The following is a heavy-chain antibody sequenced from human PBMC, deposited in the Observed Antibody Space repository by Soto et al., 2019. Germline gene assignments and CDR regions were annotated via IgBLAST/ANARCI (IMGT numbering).Heavy chain of an antibody. CDR3: ARDRGGTRSGYYSRYYYYGMDV. CDR1: GFTFSSYA. CDR2: ISYDGSNK. D-gene: IGHD3-3*01. Sequence: PGGSLRLSCAASGFTFSSYAMHWVRQAPGKGLEWVAVISYDGSNKYYADSVKGRFTISRDNSKNTLYLQMNSLRAEDTAVYYCARDRGGTRSGYYSRYYYYGMDVWGQGTTVTVSS. V-gene: IGHV3-30-3*01. J-gene: IGHJ6*02.